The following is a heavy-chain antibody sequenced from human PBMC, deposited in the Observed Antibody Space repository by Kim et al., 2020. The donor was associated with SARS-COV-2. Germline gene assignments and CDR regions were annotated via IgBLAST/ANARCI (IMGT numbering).Heavy chain of an antibody. D-gene: IGHD1-26*01. V-gene: IGHV3-30*18. CDR3: AKGSGSYYKRSGWYFDL. CDR2: ISYDGSNK. CDR1: GFTFSSYG. J-gene: IGHJ2*01. Sequence: GRSLRLSCAASGFTFSSYGMLWVRQAPGKGLEWVAVISYDGSNKYYADSVKGRFTISRDNSKNTLYLQMNSLRAEDTAVYYCAKGSGSYYKRSGWYFDL.